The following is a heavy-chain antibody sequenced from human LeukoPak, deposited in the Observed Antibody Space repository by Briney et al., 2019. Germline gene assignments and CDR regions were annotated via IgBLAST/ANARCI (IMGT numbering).Heavy chain of an antibody. Sequence: GGSLRLSWATSGFTFNSYTMNWVRQAPGKGLEWVSSISSSGTYIYYADSVKGRFTISRDNAKNSLYLQMNSLRAEDTAVYYCATESGTYSGTCFDYWGQGNLVTVSS. CDR1: GFTFNSYT. CDR3: ATESGTYSGTCFDY. D-gene: IGHD1-26*01. V-gene: IGHV3-21*01. J-gene: IGHJ4*02. CDR2: ISSSGTYI.